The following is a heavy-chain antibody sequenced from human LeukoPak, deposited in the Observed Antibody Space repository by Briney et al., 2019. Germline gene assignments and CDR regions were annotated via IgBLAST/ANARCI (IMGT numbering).Heavy chain of an antibody. CDR2: IYYSGST. V-gene: IGHV4-39*07. D-gene: IGHD3-22*01. CDR1: GGFISSSSYY. J-gene: IGHJ4*02. CDR3: ARGDYYDSSGYALDY. Sequence: PSETLSLTCTVSGGFISSSSYYWGWIRQPPGKGLEWIGSIYYSGSTYYNPSLKSRVTISVDTSKNQFSLKLSSVTAADTAVYYCARGDYYDSSGYALDYWGQGTLVTVSS.